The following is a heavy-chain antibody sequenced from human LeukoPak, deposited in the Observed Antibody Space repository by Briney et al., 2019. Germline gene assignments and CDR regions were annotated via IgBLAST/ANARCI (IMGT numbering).Heavy chain of an antibody. Sequence: GGSLRLSCAASGFTFRSHDMSWVRQAPGKGLEWVSGISASGGSTFYADSVKGRFTISRDNSKNTLYLQMNGLRVEDTAVYYCVREGPRGLAFDIWGQGTMVTVS. CDR3: VREGPRGLAFDI. J-gene: IGHJ3*02. D-gene: IGHD3/OR15-3a*01. V-gene: IGHV3-23*01. CDR1: GFTFRSHD. CDR2: ISASGGST.